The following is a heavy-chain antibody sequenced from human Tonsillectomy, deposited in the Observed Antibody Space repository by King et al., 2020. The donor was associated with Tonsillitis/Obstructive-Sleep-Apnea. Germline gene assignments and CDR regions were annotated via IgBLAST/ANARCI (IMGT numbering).Heavy chain of an antibody. Sequence: QLVQSGAEVKKPGASVKVSCKASVYTFTTYCIHWVRQAPGQGLEWMGMINPSGGGTSYAQKFQGRVTMTRGTSTSAVYMELSSLRSEDTAVYYCARTGPYSFSSRFDYWAQGTLVTVSS. V-gene: IGHV1-46*01. CDR3: ARTGPYSFSSRFDY. CDR2: INPSGGGT. CDR1: VYTFTTYC. D-gene: IGHD6-6*01. J-gene: IGHJ4*02.